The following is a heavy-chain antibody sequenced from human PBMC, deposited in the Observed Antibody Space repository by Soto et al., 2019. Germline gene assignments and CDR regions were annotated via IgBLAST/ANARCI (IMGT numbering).Heavy chain of an antibody. J-gene: IGHJ4*02. D-gene: IGHD2-15*01. CDR1: GFTFSSYG. Sequence: QVQLVESGGGVVQPGRSLRLSCAASGFTFSSYGMHWVRQAPGKGLEWVAVISYDGSNKYYEDSVKGRFTISRDNSKNTLYLQMNSLRAEDTAVYYCAKGQDCSGGTCYPDYWGQGTLVTVSS. CDR2: ISYDGSNK. CDR3: AKGQDCSGGTCYPDY. V-gene: IGHV3-30*18.